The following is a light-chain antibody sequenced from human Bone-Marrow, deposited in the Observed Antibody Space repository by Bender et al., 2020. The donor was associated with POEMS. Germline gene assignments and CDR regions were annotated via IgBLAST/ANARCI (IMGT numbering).Light chain of an antibody. CDR2: KDS. V-gene: IGLV3-25*03. J-gene: IGLJ2*01. Sequence: SYELTQSPSVSVSPGQTARITCSGDALPNQYAYWYQQKPGQAPVLIIYKDSERPSGIPERFSGSSSDTRATLTISGVQAEDEADYYCQSADISGSYRVVGGGTKLTVL. CDR3: QSADISGSYRV. CDR1: ALPNQY.